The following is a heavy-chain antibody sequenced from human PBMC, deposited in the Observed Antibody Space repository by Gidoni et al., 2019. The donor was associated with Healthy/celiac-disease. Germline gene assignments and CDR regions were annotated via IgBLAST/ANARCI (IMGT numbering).Heavy chain of an antibody. CDR2: IYTSGST. Sequence: QVQLQESGPGLVKPSQPLSLTCTVSGGSISSGSYYWSWIRQPAGKGLEWIGRIYTSGSTNYTPSLKSRVTMSVDTSKNQFSLKLSSVTAADTAVYYCARELPAALHLDYWGQGTLVTVSS. CDR1: GGSISSGSYY. V-gene: IGHV4-61*02. CDR3: ARELPAALHLDY. D-gene: IGHD2-2*01. J-gene: IGHJ4*02.